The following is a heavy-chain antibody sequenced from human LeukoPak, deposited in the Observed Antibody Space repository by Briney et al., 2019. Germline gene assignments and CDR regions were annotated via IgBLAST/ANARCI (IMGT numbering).Heavy chain of an antibody. CDR2: IKGDGSEK. D-gene: IGHD2-8*01. J-gene: IGHJ4*02. Sequence: GGSLRLSCAASGFTFSAYWMSWVRQAPGKGLEWVAHIKGDGSEKYSVDSVKGRFTISRDNAKSSLYLQMNSLRAEDTALYYCARAGFGYVYFDYWGQGSLFTVSS. V-gene: IGHV3-7*01. CDR3: ARAGFGYVYFDY. CDR1: GFTFSAYW.